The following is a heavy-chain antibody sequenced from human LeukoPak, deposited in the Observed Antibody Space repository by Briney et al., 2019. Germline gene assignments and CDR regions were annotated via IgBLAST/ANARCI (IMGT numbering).Heavy chain of an antibody. CDR3: ARVPGYDSSGYFDY. CDR1: GFTFSSYA. CDR2: ISYDGSNK. D-gene: IGHD3-22*01. V-gene: IGHV3-30-3*01. J-gene: IGHJ4*02. Sequence: GGSLRLSCAASGFTFSSYAMHWVRQAPGKGLEWVAVISYDGSNKYYADSVKGRFTISRDNSKNTLYLQMNSLRAEDTAVYCCARVPGYDSSGYFDYWGQGTLVTVSS.